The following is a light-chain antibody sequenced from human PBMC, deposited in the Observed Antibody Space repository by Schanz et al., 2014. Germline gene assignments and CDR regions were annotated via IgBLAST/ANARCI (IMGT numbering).Light chain of an antibody. V-gene: IGKV3-20*01. CDR3: LHYGTSRYT. CDR2: GAS. CDR1: QSVSSSY. Sequence: EIVLAQSPGTLSLSPGERATLSCRASQSVSSSYLVWYQQKPGQAPRLLIYGASSRATAIPDRFSGRGSGTDFTLTISRVEPEDFAVYYCLHYGTSRYTFGGGTKVEIK. J-gene: IGKJ4*01.